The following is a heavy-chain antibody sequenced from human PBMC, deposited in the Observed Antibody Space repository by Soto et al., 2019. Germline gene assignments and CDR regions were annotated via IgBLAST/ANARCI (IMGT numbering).Heavy chain of an antibody. CDR1: GFTFNSHT. Sequence: EVQLAESGGGLVQPGGSLRLSCAASGFTFNSHTMNSVRQAPGKGLEWLSYISDSSNTIYYADSVKGRFTISRDNAKNSLYLQMNSLRAEDTAVYYCTRELGYWGQGTLVTVSA. CDR3: TRELGY. CDR2: ISDSSNTI. J-gene: IGHJ4*02. V-gene: IGHV3-48*04.